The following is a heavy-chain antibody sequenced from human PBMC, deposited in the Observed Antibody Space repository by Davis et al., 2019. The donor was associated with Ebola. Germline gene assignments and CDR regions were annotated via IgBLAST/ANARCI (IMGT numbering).Heavy chain of an antibody. Sequence: SVKVSCKASGGTFSSYAISWVRQAPGQGLEWMGGIIPIFGTANYAQKFQGRVAMTRDTSTSTVYMELISLRSEDTAVYYCAISGADILTGYYNDYWGQGTLVTVSS. D-gene: IGHD3-9*01. CDR2: IIPIFGTA. J-gene: IGHJ4*02. CDR1: GGTFSSYA. V-gene: IGHV1-69*05. CDR3: AISGADILTGYYNDY.